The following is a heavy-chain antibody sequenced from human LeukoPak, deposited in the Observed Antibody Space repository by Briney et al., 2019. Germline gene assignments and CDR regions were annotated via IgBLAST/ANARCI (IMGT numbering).Heavy chain of an antibody. V-gene: IGHV3-53*01. D-gene: IGHD5-12*01. CDR1: GFTVSSNY. J-gene: IGHJ4*02. CDR2: IYSGGST. Sequence: GGSLRLSCAASGFTVSSNYMSCVRQAPGKGVEWVSVIYSGGSTYYGDSVKGRFTISRDNSKNTLYLQMNSLRAEDTAVYYCASLNRYSGYDNFDYWGQGTLVTVSS. CDR3: ASLNRYSGYDNFDY.